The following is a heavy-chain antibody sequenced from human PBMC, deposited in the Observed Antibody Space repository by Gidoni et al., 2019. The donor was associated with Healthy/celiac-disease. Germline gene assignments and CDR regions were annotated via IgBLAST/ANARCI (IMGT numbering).Heavy chain of an antibody. D-gene: IGHD3-10*01. CDR1: GFTFSSYA. Sequence: VQPGGSLRLSCSASGFTFSSYAMHWVRQAPGKGLEYVSAISSNGGSTYYADSVKGRFTISRDNSKNTLYLQMSSLRAEDTAVYYCVKVPRGLLWFGEQQGENGMDVWGQGTTVTVSS. V-gene: IGHV3-64D*06. CDR3: VKVPRGLLWFGEQQGENGMDV. CDR2: ISSNGGST. J-gene: IGHJ6*02.